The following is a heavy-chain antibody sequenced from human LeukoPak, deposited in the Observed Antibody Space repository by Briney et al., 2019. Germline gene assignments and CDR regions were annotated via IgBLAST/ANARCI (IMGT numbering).Heavy chain of an antibody. CDR2: FHNSGTS. J-gene: IGHJ6*02. Sequence: SETLSLTCTVSDDSISDYYRGWIRQPPGKGLEWIGYFHNSGTSTYNPSLKSRVTISVDTSKNQFSLKLSSVTAADTAVYYCARDQFDSSGYSGYYYGMDVWGQGTTVTVSS. D-gene: IGHD3-22*01. CDR3: ARDQFDSSGYSGYYYGMDV. CDR1: DDSISDYY. V-gene: IGHV4-59*01.